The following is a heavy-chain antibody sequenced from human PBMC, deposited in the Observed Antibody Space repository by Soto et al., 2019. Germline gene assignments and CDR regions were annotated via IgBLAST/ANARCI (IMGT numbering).Heavy chain of an antibody. CDR3: AKIVEWLRWGTYYFDY. D-gene: IGHD5-12*01. V-gene: IGHV3-30*18. J-gene: IGHJ4*02. CDR2: ISYDGSSK. CDR1: GFTFSSYG. Sequence: GGSLRLSCAASGFTFSSYGMHWVRQAPGKGLEWVAVISYDGSSKYYADSVKGRFTISRDNSKNTLYLQMNSLRAEDTAVYYCAKIVEWLRWGTYYFDYWGQGTLVTVSS.